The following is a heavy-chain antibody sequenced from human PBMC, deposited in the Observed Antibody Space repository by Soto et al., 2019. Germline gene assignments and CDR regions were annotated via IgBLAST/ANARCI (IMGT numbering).Heavy chain of an antibody. CDR2: IYHSASI. J-gene: IGHJ4*02. CDR1: SGSISSSNW. D-gene: IGHD6-19*01. V-gene: IGHV4-4*02. Sequence: QVQLQESGPGLVKPSGTLSLTCAVSSGSISSSNWWTWVRQPPGKGLEWIGEIYHSASINYNPSLKGRVTMSVEKSKTHFPLKLSSVTAADPAVYYCATRVAATFDYWGQGTLVPVPS. CDR3: ATRVAATFDY.